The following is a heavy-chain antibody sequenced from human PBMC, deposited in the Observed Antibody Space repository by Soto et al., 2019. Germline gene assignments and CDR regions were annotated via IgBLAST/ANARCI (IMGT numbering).Heavy chain of an antibody. CDR2: ISSSSSYT. V-gene: IGHV3-11*06. Sequence: GGYLRLSCSASVFTFSDYYMSWIRQAPGKGLEWVSYISSSSSYTNYADSVKGRFTISRDNAKNSLYLQMNSLRAEDTAVYYCAREGLRTDDYYYYGMDVWGQGKTVTGSS. J-gene: IGHJ6*02. CDR1: VFTFSDYY. CDR3: AREGLRTDDYYYYGMDV.